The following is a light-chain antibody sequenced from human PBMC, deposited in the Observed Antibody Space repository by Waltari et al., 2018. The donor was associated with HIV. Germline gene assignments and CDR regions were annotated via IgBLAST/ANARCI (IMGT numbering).Light chain of an antibody. CDR2: DAS. CDR1: QSLSNSY. CDR3: QQYVSSPWT. V-gene: IGKV3-20*01. Sequence: VLTQSPGTLSLSPGERATLSCRASQSLSNSYLAWYQQKPGQAPRLLIYDASSRATGIPDKFSGSGSGTDFTLTISKLEPEDFAVYYCQQYVSSPWTFGQGTKVEIK. J-gene: IGKJ1*01.